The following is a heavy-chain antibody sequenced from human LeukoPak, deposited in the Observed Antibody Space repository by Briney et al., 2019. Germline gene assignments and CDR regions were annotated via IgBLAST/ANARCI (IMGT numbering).Heavy chain of an antibody. Sequence: GGTLRLSCTSSGFTFGTYAVSWFRQAPGKGLEWVALIRSKTFGGTTEYAASVEGRFTISRDDPKSLAYLQMNSLKPEDTAVYYCTRYSGRTDYWGQGPLVTVSS. CDR1: GFTFGTYA. D-gene: IGHD5-18*01. CDR2: IRSKTFGGTT. CDR3: TRYSGRTDY. V-gene: IGHV3-49*03. J-gene: IGHJ4*02.